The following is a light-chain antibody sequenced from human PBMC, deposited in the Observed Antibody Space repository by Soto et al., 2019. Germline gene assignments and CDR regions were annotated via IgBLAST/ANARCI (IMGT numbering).Light chain of an antibody. CDR2: EVT. CDR1: GSDVGGYTP. CDR3: SSYASSSSYV. Sequence: QSVRTQLASVSGAPGLSITISRTGTGSDVGGYTPVTWYQLHPDKASKPIIYEVTSRRSGVSYRFSGSKSGNSASLTISGLQAEHEADYYCSSYASSSSYVFGGGTNVTVL. J-gene: IGLJ1*01. V-gene: IGLV2-14*01.